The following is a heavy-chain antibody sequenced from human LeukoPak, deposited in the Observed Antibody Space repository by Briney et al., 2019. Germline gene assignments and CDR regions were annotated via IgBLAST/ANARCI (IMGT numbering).Heavy chain of an antibody. CDR1: GFTFSSYA. J-gene: IGHJ4*02. V-gene: IGHV3-23*01. CDR2: ISGSGGST. D-gene: IGHD3-10*01. Sequence: PGGSLRLSCAASGFTFSSYAMSWVRQAPGKGLEWVSAISGSGGSTYYADSVKGRFTISRDNSKNTLYLQMNSLRAEDTAVYYCAREPNYYGSGSYDYWGQGTLVTVSS. CDR3: AREPNYYGSGSYDY.